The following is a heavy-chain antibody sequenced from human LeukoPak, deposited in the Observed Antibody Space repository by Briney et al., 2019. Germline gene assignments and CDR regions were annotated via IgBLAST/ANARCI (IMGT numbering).Heavy chain of an antibody. CDR3: ARSALDTTGSFYNPQPFEY. CDR2: VYYSGWA. Sequence: PSETLSLTCMHSVGSLCTSFWSWIRQPPGRGLEWIGCVYYSGWANYNPSLKRRVSISEDTSENQFSLKLTSVTAADTAVYYCARSALDTTGSFYNPQPFEYWGQGTLVTVSS. D-gene: IGHD3-10*01. V-gene: IGHV4-59*01. J-gene: IGHJ4*02. CDR1: VGSLCTSF.